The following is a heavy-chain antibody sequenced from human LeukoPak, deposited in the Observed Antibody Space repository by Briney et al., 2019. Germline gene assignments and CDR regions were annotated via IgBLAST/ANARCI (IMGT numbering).Heavy chain of an antibody. D-gene: IGHD5-18*01. V-gene: IGHV1-2*02. Sequence: ASMKISCKATGFSFGVYYIQWVRQAPGQGLEWMGWISPNSGDTKYAQNFQGRVTMTRDTSISTAYLELSGLGSDDAAFYYCARGGVNTAFVFFDYFDYWGQGTLVAVSS. CDR3: ARGGVNTAFVFFDYFDY. J-gene: IGHJ4*02. CDR2: ISPNSGDT. CDR1: GFSFGVYY.